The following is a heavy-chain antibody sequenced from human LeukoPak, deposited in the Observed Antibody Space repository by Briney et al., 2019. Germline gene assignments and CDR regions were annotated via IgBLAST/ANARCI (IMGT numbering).Heavy chain of an antibody. CDR2: INSDGSSI. V-gene: IGHV3-74*01. Sequence: GGSLSLSCAASGFTFSNYWMHWVRQAPGKGLLWVSRINSDGSSIRYADSVKGRFTISRDNAKNTLSLQMNSLRAEDTAVYYCVRIPHASDIWGQGTMVTVSS. CDR3: VRIPHASDI. D-gene: IGHD2-2*02. CDR1: GFTFSNYW. J-gene: IGHJ3*02.